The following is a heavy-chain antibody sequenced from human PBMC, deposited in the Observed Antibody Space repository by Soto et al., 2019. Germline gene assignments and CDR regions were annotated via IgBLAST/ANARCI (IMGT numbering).Heavy chain of an antibody. J-gene: IGHJ4*02. V-gene: IGHV2-5*02. CDR1: GFSLSTSGVG. CDR3: DQMSGSYSAY. CDR2: IYWDDDK. Sequence: SGPTLVNPTQTLTLTCTFSGFSLSTSGVGVGWIRQPPGKALEWLTLIYWDDDKRYSPSLKSRLTITKDTSRNQVVLTLTNLDLVATPPNSGDQMSGSYSAYGGKGPRVPVSP. D-gene: IGHD1-26*01.